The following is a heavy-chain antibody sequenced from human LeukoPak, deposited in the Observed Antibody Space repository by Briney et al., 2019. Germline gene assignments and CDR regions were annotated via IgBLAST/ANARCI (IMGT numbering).Heavy chain of an antibody. CDR2: IYYRGST. J-gene: IGHJ4*02. D-gene: IGHD6-19*01. CDR3: ARRSSGWSGEAYYFDY. V-gene: IGHV4-59*01. CDR1: GGSISNYY. Sequence: PSGTLSLTCTVSGGSISNYYWTWIRQPPGKGLEWIGNIYYRGSTNYNPSLKSRVSISVDTSKNQFSLKLTSVTAADTAVYYCARRSSGWSGEAYYFDYWGQGTLVTVSS.